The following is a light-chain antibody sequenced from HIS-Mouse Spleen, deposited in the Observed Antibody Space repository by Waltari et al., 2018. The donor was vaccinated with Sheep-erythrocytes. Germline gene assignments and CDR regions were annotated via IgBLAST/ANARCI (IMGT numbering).Light chain of an antibody. CDR3: QAWDSSTAV. J-gene: IGLJ2*01. V-gene: IGLV3-1*01. CDR1: KLGDKY. Sequence: SYELTQPPSVSVSPGQTASITCSGDKLGDKYACWYQQKPGQSHVLVIYQDSKRPSGLPERFSGSNSGNTATLTISGTQAMDEADYYCQAWDSSTAVFGGGTKLTVL. CDR2: QDS.